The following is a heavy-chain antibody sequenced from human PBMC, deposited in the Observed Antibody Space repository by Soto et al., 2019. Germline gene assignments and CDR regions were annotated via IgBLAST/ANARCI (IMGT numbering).Heavy chain of an antibody. CDR1: GFTFNSYS. J-gene: IGHJ4*02. CDR2: ISSFSNYI. Sequence: GGSLRLSCAVSGFTFNSYSMNWVRQAPGKGLEWVSSISSFSNYIYYTDSVKGRFTISRDNSKNTLYLQMNSLRAEDTAVYYCAKNPGYYYDSTGYHFDYWGQGTLVTVSS. CDR3: AKNPGYYYDSTGYHFDY. V-gene: IGHV3-21*04. D-gene: IGHD3-22*01.